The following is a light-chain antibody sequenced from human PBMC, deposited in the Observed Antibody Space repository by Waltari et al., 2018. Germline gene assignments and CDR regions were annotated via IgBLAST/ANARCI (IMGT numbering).Light chain of an antibody. J-gene: IGKJ4*01. CDR3: QQSYSSPT. V-gene: IGKV1-39*01. Sequence: DIQMTQSPSSLSASLAARVPITCRARQSISYYLNWFQHKPGRAPKLLIYTASSLQGGVPSRFSGSGSGTDFTLTISSLQPDDFATYYCQQSYSSPTFGGGTKVEI. CDR1: QSISYY. CDR2: TAS.